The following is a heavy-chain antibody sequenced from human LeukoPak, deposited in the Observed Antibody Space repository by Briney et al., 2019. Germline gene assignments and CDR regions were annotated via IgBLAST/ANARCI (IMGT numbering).Heavy chain of an antibody. V-gene: IGHV3-74*01. D-gene: IGHD3-10*01. CDR1: GFTFSRYW. CDR3: ARDFRFASDY. J-gene: IGHJ4*02. Sequence: GGSLILSCASTGFTFSRYWMYWVRQAPGKGLVWVSRINGDGSSTTYADSVKGRFIISRVNAKNSLYLQMNSLGDEDTAVYYCARDFRFASDYWGQGTLVTVSS. CDR2: INGDGSST.